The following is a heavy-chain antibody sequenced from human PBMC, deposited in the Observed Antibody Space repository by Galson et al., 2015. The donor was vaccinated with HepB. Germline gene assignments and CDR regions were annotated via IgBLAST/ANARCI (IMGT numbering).Heavy chain of an antibody. CDR2: ISSSSSYI. CDR1: GFTFSSYS. V-gene: IGHV3-21*01. J-gene: IGHJ5*02. D-gene: IGHD6-13*01. Sequence: SLRLSCAASGFTFSSYSMNWVRQAPGKGLEWVSSISSSSSYIYYADSVKGRFTISRDNAKNSLYLQMNSLRAEDTAVYYCARDTRQQLTVFDPWGQGTLVTVSS. CDR3: ARDTRQQLTVFDP.